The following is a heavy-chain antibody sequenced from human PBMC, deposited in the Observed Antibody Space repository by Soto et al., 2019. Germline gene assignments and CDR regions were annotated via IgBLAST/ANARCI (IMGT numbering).Heavy chain of an antibody. Sequence: QITLKESGPTLVKPTQTLTLTCTFSGFSLSTRGVGVGWIRQPPGKALEWLAVIYWDDDKRYSPSPQSTPTTXKXXSKNHVVLTMTNMDPVDTATYYCARQTYGDYPTDYWGQGTLVTVSS. J-gene: IGHJ4*02. D-gene: IGHD4-17*01. CDR2: IYWDDDK. V-gene: IGHV2-5*02. CDR3: ARQTYGDYPTDY. CDR1: GFSLSTRGVG.